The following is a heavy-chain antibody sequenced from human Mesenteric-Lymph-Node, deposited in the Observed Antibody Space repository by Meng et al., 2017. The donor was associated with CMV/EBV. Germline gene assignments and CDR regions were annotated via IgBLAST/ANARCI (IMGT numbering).Heavy chain of an antibody. J-gene: IGHJ4*02. Sequence: SETLSLTCSVSGGSINNYYWNWVRQPPGKGLEWIGYMYFSGSTNYNPSLKRRVTMSLDSSKNQFSLKLTSVTAADTAVHYCARGNDFWSGYPFDSWGPGILVTVSS. V-gene: IGHV4-59*01. CDR1: GGSINNYY. CDR2: MYFSGST. CDR3: ARGNDFWSGYPFDS. D-gene: IGHD3-3*01.